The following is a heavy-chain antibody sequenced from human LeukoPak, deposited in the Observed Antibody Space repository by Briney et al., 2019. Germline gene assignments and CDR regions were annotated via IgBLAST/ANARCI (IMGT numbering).Heavy chain of an antibody. Sequence: GGSLRLSCAASGFTFSSYGMSWVRQAPGKGLEWVSAISGSGGSTYYADSVKGRLTISRDNSKNTLYLQMNSLRAEDTAVYYCAKHIVRGVITFDAFDIWGQGTMVTVSS. CDR2: ISGSGGST. CDR3: AKHIVRGVITFDAFDI. CDR1: GFTFSSYG. V-gene: IGHV3-23*01. D-gene: IGHD3-10*01. J-gene: IGHJ3*02.